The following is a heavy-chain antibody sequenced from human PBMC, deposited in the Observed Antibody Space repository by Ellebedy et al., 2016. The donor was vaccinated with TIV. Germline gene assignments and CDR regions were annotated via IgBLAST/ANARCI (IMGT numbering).Heavy chain of an antibody. CDR1: GDSINSSPLY. Sequence: SETLSLTCTVSGDSINSSPLYWGWIRQPPGKGLEWIGSIYSSGSTSYNPSLKSRVSMSLDTSKNQISLNLNSVTAADTAVYYCAALQWLAPAWYFDLWGRGTLVTVSS. CDR2: IYSSGST. V-gene: IGHV4-39*01. J-gene: IGHJ2*01. CDR3: AALQWLAPAWYFDL. D-gene: IGHD6-19*01.